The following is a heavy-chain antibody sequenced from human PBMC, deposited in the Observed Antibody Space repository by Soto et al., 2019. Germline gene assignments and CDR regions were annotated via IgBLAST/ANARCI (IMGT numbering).Heavy chain of an antibody. Sequence: EVQLLESGGGLVQPGGSLRLSCAASGFTFSSYAMSWVRQAPGKGLEWVSAISGSGGSTYYADSVKGRFTISRDNSKNTLYLQMNSLRAEDTAVYYCAKAIGEPTVTTFYYGMDVWGQGTTVTVSS. J-gene: IGHJ6*02. CDR3: AKAIGEPTVTTFYYGMDV. D-gene: IGHD4-17*01. V-gene: IGHV3-23*01. CDR1: GFTFSSYA. CDR2: ISGSGGST.